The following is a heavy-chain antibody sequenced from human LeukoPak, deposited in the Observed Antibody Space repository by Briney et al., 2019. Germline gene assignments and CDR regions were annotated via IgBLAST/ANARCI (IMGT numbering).Heavy chain of an antibody. Sequence: ASVKVSCKASGYTFTSYDINWVRQATGQGLEWMGWMNPNSGNTGYAQKFQGRVTMTRNTSISTAYMELSSLRSEDTAVYYCARGSSMYYYDSSGYYFDYWGQGTLVTVSS. D-gene: IGHD3-22*01. CDR2: MNPNSGNT. J-gene: IGHJ4*02. V-gene: IGHV1-8*01. CDR3: ARGSSMYYYDSSGYYFDY. CDR1: GYTFTSYD.